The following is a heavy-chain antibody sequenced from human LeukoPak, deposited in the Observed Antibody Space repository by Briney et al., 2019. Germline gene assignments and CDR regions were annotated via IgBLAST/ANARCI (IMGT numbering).Heavy chain of an antibody. CDR1: GGSISSSNW. D-gene: IGHD6-13*01. J-gene: IGHJ5*02. Sequence: SETLSLTCGVSGGSISSSNWWSWVRQPPGKGLEWIGEIYYSGRTNYNPSLKSRVTISVDTSKNQFSLKLSSVTAADTAVYYCARDDEYSSSWYQARENWFDPWGQGTLVTVSS. V-gene: IGHV4-4*02. CDR2: IYYSGRT. CDR3: ARDDEYSSSWYQARENWFDP.